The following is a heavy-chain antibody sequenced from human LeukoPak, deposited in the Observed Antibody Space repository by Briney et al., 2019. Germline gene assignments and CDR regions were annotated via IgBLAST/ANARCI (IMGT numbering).Heavy chain of an antibody. J-gene: IGHJ4*02. CDR3: ASSPYDSSGYTDY. CDR1: GFTFSSYA. Sequence: GRSLRPSCAASGFTFSSYAMHWVRQAPGKGLVWVAVISYDGSNKYYADSVKGRFTISRDNSKNTLYLQMNSLRAEDTAVYYCASSPYDSSGYTDYWGQGTLVTVPS. D-gene: IGHD3-22*01. CDR2: ISYDGSNK. V-gene: IGHV3-30-3*01.